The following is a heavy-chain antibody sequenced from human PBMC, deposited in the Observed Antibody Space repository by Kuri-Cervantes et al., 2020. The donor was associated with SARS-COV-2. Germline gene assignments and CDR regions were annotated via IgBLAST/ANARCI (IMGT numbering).Heavy chain of an antibody. D-gene: IGHD6-6*01. V-gene: IGHV4-34*01. Sequence: LSLTCAVYGGSFSGYYWNWIRQPPGKGLEWIGSIYHSGSTYYNPSLKSRVTISVDTPKNQFSLKLSSVTAADTAVYYCARCIAARCRSYMDVWGKGTTVTVSS. CDR2: IYHSGST. CDR1: GGSFSGYY. CDR3: ARCIAARCRSYMDV. J-gene: IGHJ6*03.